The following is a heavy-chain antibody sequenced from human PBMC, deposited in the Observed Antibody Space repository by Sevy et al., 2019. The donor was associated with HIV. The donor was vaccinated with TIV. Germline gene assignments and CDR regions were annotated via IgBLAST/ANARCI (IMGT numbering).Heavy chain of an antibody. D-gene: IGHD2-2*01. V-gene: IGHV4-61*02. J-gene: IGHJ5*01. CDR3: AREGSTWVCWFDS. CDR1: GGSISSGSYY. Sequence: SETLSLTCTVSGGSISSGSYYWSWIRQPAGKGLEWIGRISTSGSTNYNPSLKSRVTISVDTSKNQFSLKLSSVTAADTAVYYCAREGSTWVCWFDSWGQGTQVTVSS. CDR2: ISTSGST.